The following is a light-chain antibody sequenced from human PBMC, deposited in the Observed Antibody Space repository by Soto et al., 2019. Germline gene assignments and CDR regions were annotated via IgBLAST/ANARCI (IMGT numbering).Light chain of an antibody. CDR3: QQYTSYSWT. Sequence: DIQVTQSPATLSLSVGDRVTVTCRASQSISSWLAWYQQKPGQAPKLLIYDASNIDSGIPARFSGSGSGTEFTLTITSLQPDDFATYYCQQYTSYSWTFGHGTKVAIK. CDR2: DAS. J-gene: IGKJ1*01. CDR1: QSISSW. V-gene: IGKV1-5*03.